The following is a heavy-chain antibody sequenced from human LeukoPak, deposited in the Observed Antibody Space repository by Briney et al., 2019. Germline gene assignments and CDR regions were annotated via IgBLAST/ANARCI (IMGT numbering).Heavy chain of an antibody. J-gene: IGHJ6*02. D-gene: IGHD2/OR15-2a*01. CDR3: ARDRVIYYYGMDV. CDR2: INSDGSSA. CDR1: GFTFSSYW. V-gene: IGHV3-74*01. Sequence: GGSLRLSCAASGFTFSSYWMHWVRQAPGKGLVWVSRINSDGSSASYADSVKGRFAISRDNAKNTLYLQMNSLGAEDTAVYYCARDRVIYYYGMDVWGQGTTVTVSS.